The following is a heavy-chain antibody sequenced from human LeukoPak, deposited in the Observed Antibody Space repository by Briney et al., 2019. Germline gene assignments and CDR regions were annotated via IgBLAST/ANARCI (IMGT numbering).Heavy chain of an antibody. CDR2: IKSNNEDGTT. CDR1: NFTFSDAW. Sequence: GGSLRLSCTVLNFTFSDAWMNWVRQAPGKGLEWVGRIKSNNEDGTTNYVAPVKGRFTIYRKESKNTVSLQMNSLKIEDTAVYYCTTDSWHGLDVWGQGTTVTVSS. CDR3: TTDSWHGLDV. D-gene: IGHD5-12*01. J-gene: IGHJ6*02. V-gene: IGHV3-15*07.